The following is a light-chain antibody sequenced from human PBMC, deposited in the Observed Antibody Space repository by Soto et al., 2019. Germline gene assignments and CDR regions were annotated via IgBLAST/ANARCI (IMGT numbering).Light chain of an antibody. Sequence: EIVLTQSPGTLSLSPGERATLSCRASQSVNSNYLAWYQQKPGQVPRPLIYGASIRAAGVPDRLSGSGSVPEFTLTISSLQSDDFGVYYCQQYNTWPSFGHGTKVEIK. V-gene: IGKV3D-15*01. CDR2: GAS. CDR3: QQYNTWPS. J-gene: IGKJ1*01. CDR1: QSVNSN.